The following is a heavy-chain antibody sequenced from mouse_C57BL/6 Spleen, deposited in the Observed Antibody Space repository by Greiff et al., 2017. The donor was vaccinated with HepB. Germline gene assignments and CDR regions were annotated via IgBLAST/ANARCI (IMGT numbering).Heavy chain of an antibody. D-gene: IGHD2-4*01. J-gene: IGHJ2*01. V-gene: IGHV1-7*01. CDR2: INPSSGYT. CDR3: ARNYYDYDVGGYYFDY. Sequence: QVQLKQSGAELAKPGASVKLSCKASGYTFTSYWMHWVKQRPGQGLEWIGYINPSSGYTKYNQKFKDKATLTADKSSSTAYMQLSSLTYEDSAVYYCARNYYDYDVGGYYFDYWGQGTTLTVSS. CDR1: GYTFTSYW.